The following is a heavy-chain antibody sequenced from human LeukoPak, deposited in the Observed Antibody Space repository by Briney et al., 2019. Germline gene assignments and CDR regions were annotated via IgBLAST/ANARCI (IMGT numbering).Heavy chain of an antibody. D-gene: IGHD3-16*01. CDR3: ARLITAFQAFDS. CDR2: IYYSGST. Sequence: PSETLFLTCTVSGGSISSSSYFWAWIRQPPGKGLEWIGSIYYSGSTYYNPSLNSRVTISVDTSKNQFSLNLSSVTAADTAVYYCARLITAFQAFDSWGQGTLVTVSS. V-gene: IGHV4-39*01. CDR1: GGSISSSSYF. J-gene: IGHJ4*02.